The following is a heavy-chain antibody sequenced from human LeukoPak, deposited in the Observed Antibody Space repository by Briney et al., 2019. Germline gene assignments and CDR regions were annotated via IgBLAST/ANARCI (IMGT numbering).Heavy chain of an antibody. CDR1: GGSISSHY. CDR2: IYYSGST. V-gene: IGHV4-59*11. D-gene: IGHD6-13*01. J-gene: IGHJ6*03. CDR3: ARAEIPGYSSSWYAGYYYYYMDV. Sequence: SETLSLTCTVSGGSISSHYWSWIRQPPGKGLEWIGYIYYSGSTNYNPSLKSRVTISVDTSKNQSSLKLSSVTAADTAVYYCARAEIPGYSSSWYAGYYYYYMDVWGKGTTVTVSS.